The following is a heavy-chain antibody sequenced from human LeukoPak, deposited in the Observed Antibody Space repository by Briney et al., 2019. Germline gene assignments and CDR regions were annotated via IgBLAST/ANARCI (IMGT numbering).Heavy chain of an antibody. CDR2: ISWNSGSI. CDR3: ARSKGAGYYYGSGSPPRFDY. V-gene: IGHV3-9*01. D-gene: IGHD3-10*01. CDR1: GFTFDDYA. J-gene: IGHJ4*02. Sequence: GGSLILSCAASGFTFDDYAMHWVRQAPGKGLEWVSGISWNSGSIGYADSVKGRFTISRDNAKNSLYLQMNSLRAEDTAVYYCARSKGAGYYYGSGSPPRFDYWGQGTLVTVSS.